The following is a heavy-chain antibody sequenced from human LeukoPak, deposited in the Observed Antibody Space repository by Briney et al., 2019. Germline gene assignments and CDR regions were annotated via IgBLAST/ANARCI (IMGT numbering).Heavy chain of an antibody. J-gene: IGHJ4*02. Sequence: PGGSLRLSCAASGFTFGGYSMTWVRQAPGKGLEWVANINLDGSDRFYVGFVKGRFTISRDNADNSLYLQMNSLRAEDTAVYYCGRAIAGAIDYWGPGTLVTVSS. CDR1: GFTFGGYS. V-gene: IGHV3-7*01. CDR2: INLDGSDR. D-gene: IGHD6-13*01. CDR3: GRAIAGAIDY.